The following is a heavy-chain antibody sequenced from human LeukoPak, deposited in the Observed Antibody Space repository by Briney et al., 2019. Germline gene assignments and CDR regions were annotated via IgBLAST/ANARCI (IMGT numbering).Heavy chain of an antibody. CDR3: ARREGGYYYY. CDR2: IHYSGST. Sequence: TSETLSLTCTVSGGSISSYYWSWIRQPPGKGLEWIAYIHYSGSTNYNPSLKSRVTISIDTSKNQFSLKLSSVTAADTAVYYCARREGGYYYYWGRGTLVTVSS. V-gene: IGHV4-59*08. D-gene: IGHD3-22*01. J-gene: IGHJ4*02. CDR1: GGSISSYY.